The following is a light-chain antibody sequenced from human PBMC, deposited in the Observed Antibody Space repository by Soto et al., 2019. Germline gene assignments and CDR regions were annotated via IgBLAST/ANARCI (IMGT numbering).Light chain of an antibody. CDR3: SSYTSSSTSYV. CDR2: EVT. Sequence: QSLLTQPACVSVSPGQSITISCTGTSSDVGGYNYVSWYQQHPGKAPKLMIYEVTNRPSGVSNRFSGSKSGNTASLTISGLQAEDEADYYCSSYTSSSTSYVFGTGTKVTVL. CDR1: SSDVGGYNY. V-gene: IGLV2-14*01. J-gene: IGLJ1*01.